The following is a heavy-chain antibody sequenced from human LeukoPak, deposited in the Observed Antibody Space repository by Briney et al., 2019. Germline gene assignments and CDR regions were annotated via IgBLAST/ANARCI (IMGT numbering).Heavy chain of an antibody. Sequence: PGGSLRLSCAASGFTFSSYAMSWVRQAPGKGLEWVSAISGSGGSTYYADSVKGRFTISRDNSKNTLYLQMNSLRAEDTAVYYCTRDYYDSTEGRYYYYVMDVWGQGTTVTVSS. V-gene: IGHV3-23*01. D-gene: IGHD3-22*01. CDR1: GFTFSSYA. CDR3: TRDYYDSTEGRYYYYVMDV. J-gene: IGHJ6*02. CDR2: ISGSGGST.